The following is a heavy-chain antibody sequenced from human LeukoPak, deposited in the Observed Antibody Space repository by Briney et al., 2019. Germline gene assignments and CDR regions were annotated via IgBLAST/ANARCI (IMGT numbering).Heavy chain of an antibody. J-gene: IGHJ4*02. D-gene: IGHD3-22*01. V-gene: IGHV3-48*02. CDR1: GFTFRTSS. CDR2: INSGSDTI. CDR3: ARDSAPITMVVEVPAGFDY. Sequence: GGSLRLSCEASGFTFRTSSMNRVRQAPGRGLEWVSYINSGSDTIYYADSVKGRFTISRDNAKNSLYLQMNSLRDDDTAMYYCARDSAPITMVVEVPAGFDYWGPGTQVTVSS.